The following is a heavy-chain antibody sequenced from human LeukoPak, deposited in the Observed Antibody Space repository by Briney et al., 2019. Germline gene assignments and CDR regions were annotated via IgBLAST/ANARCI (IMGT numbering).Heavy chain of an antibody. J-gene: IGHJ4*02. CDR3: AGRIEGCGSDCYSWHFDY. CDR1: GGSISSYY. D-gene: IGHD2-21*01. V-gene: IGHV4-59*01. CDR2: IYYSGST. Sequence: SQTLSLTCTVSGGSISSYYWSWIRQPPGKGLEWVGYIYYSGSTNYNPSLKSRVTISVDTSKNQFCLKLTSVTVAARAWYYCAGRIEGCGSDCYSWHFDYWGQGTLVTASS.